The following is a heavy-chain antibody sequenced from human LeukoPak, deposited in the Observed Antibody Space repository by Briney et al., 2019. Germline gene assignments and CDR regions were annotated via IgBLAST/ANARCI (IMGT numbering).Heavy chain of an antibody. CDR1: GYSISSGYY. Sequence: SETLSLTCAVYGYSISSGYYWGWIRQPPGKGLEWIGSIYHSGSTYYNPSLKSRVTISVDTSKNQFSLKLSSVTAADTAVYYCAREGDYGDDWGQGTLVTVSS. CDR3: AREGDYGDD. V-gene: IGHV4-38-2*02. J-gene: IGHJ4*02. D-gene: IGHD4-17*01. CDR2: IYHSGST.